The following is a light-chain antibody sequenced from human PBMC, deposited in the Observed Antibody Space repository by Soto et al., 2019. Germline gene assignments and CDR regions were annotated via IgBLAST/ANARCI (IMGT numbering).Light chain of an antibody. CDR3: QQYGSSPIT. J-gene: IGKJ5*01. V-gene: IGKV3-20*01. CDR1: QSGSSTY. CDR2: GTS. Sequence: STPPSSTLSLSPGGRATPSPRASQSGSSTYLAWYQQQPGQAPRLLMSGTSNRATGTPDRFSGSGSGTDFTLTISRLEPEDFAVDYCQQYGSSPITFGQGTRLEIK.